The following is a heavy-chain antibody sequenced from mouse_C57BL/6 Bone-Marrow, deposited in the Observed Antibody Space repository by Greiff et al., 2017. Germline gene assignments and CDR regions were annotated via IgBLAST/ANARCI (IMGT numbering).Heavy chain of an antibody. V-gene: IGHV1-50*01. D-gene: IGHD1-1*01. J-gene: IGHJ1*03. Sequence: QVQLQQPGAELVKPGASVKLSCKASGYTFTSYWMQWVKQRPGQGLEWIGEIDPSDSYTTYNQKFKGKATLTVDTSSSTAYMQLRSLTTEDSAVYYFSSCYGSSYWYFDVWGTGTTVTVSS. CDR3: SSCYGSSYWYFDV. CDR1: GYTFTSYW. CDR2: IDPSDSYT.